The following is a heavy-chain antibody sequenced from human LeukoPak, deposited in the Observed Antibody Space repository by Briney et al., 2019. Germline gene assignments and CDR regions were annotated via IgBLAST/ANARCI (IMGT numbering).Heavy chain of an antibody. CDR1: GGSFSGYY. J-gene: IGHJ3*02. Sequence: SETLSLTCAVYGGSFSGYYWSWIRQPPGKGLEWIGYIYYSGSTNYNPSLKSRVTISVDTFKNQFSLKLSSVTAADTAVYYCARVSYYYDSSGSRGAFDIWGQGTMVTVSS. CDR3: ARVSYYYDSSGSRGAFDI. CDR2: IYYSGST. V-gene: IGHV4-59*01. D-gene: IGHD3-22*01.